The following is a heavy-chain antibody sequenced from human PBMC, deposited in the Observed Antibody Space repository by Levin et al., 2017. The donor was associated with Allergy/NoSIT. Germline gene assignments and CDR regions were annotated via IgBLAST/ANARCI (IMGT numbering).Heavy chain of an antibody. D-gene: IGHD3-10*01. CDR1: GGSISSYY. Sequence: PGGSLRLSCTVSGGSISSYYWSWIRQPPGKGLEWIGYIYHSGSTNYNPSLKSRVTISVNTSKNQFSLKLSSVTAADTAMYYCARGYFGSGSYYSFDCWGQGALVTVSS. V-gene: IGHV4-59*01. CDR3: ARGYFGSGSYYSFDC. J-gene: IGHJ4*02. CDR2: IYHSGST.